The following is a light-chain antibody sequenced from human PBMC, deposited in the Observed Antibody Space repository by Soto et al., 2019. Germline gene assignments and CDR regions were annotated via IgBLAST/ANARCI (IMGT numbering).Light chain of an antibody. Sequence: EIVLTQSPGTLSLSPGERATLSCRASQSVSSSYLAWYQQKPGQAPRLLIYGASSRATGIPDRFSCSGSGTDFTLAISRLEPEDFAVYYCQQYGSAPRTVCPGPKVDSK. V-gene: IGKV3-20*01. CDR3: QQYGSAPRT. CDR1: QSVSSSY. CDR2: GAS. J-gene: IGKJ3*01.